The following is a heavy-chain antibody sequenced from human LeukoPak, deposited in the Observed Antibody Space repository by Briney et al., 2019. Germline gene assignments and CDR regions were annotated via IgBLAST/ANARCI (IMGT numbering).Heavy chain of an antibody. Sequence: PSETLSLTCTVSGGSISSSSYYWGWIRQPPGKGLEWIGSIYYSGSTYYNPSLKSRVTISVDTSKNQFSLKLSSVTAADTAVYYCARDPPFYDDSSGTAGDYWGQGTLVTVSS. V-gene: IGHV4-39*07. CDR3: ARDPPFYDDSSGTAGDY. CDR1: GGSISSSSYY. D-gene: IGHD3-22*01. J-gene: IGHJ4*02. CDR2: IYYSGST.